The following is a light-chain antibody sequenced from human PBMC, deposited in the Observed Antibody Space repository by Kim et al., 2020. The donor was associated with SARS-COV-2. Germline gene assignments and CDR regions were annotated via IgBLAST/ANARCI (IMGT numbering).Light chain of an antibody. J-gene: IGLJ2*01. Sequence: GETVRITRQGGSSRSYYASWYQQTPGQGPVLVIYGKNNRPSGIPDRFSVSSSGNTASLTITGAQAEDEADYYCNSRDSSGNPHVVFGGGTQLTVL. CDR2: GKN. CDR1: SSRSYY. V-gene: IGLV3-19*01. CDR3: NSRDSSGNPHVV.